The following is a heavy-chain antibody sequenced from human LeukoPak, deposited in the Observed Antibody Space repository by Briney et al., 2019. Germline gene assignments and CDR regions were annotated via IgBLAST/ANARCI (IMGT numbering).Heavy chain of an antibody. D-gene: IGHD1-26*01. CDR2: IIPILGIA. CDR3: ARDKWELLGPFDY. J-gene: IGHJ4*02. V-gene: IGHV1-69*04. CDR1: GSTFSSYA. Sequence: GASVKVSCKASGSTFSSYAISWVRQAPGQGLEWMGRIIPILGIANYAQKLQGRVTITADKSTSTAYMELSSLRSEDTAVYYCARDKWELLGPFDYWGQGTLVTVSS.